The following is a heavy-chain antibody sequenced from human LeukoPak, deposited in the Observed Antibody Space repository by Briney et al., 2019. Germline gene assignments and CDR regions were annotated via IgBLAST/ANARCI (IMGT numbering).Heavy chain of an antibody. J-gene: IGHJ4*02. CDR2: ISSSSAYI. CDR1: GFTFSSYS. D-gene: IGHD6-19*01. V-gene: IGHV3-21*01. CDR3: ARGGVRAVRD. Sequence: GGSLRLSCAASGFTFSSYSMNWVRQPPGKGLEWVSSISSSSAYIYYADSVKGRFTISRDNAKNSLYLQMNSLRAEDTAVYYCARGGVRAVRDWGQGTMVTVSS.